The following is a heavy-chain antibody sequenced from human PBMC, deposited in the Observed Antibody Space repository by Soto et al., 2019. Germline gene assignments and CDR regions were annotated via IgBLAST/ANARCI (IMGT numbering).Heavy chain of an antibody. V-gene: IGHV3-30*18. Sequence: GGSLRLSCAASGFTFSSYGMHWVRQAPGKGLEWVAVISYDGSNKYYADSVKGRFTISRDNSKNTLYLQMNSLRAEDTAVYYCAKVGGDLEQSYYGMDVWGQGTTVPVSS. D-gene: IGHD1-1*01. CDR3: AKVGGDLEQSYYGMDV. J-gene: IGHJ6*02. CDR2: ISYDGSNK. CDR1: GFTFSSYG.